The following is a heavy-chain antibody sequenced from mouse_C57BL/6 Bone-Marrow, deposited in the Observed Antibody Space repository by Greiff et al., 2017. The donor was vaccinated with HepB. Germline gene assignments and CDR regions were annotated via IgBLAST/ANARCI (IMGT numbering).Heavy chain of an antibody. J-gene: IGHJ2*01. Sequence: VQLVESGPGLVQPSQSLSITCTVSGFSLTSYGVHWVRQSPGKGLEWLGVIWSGGSTDYNAAFISRLSISKDNSKSQVFFKMNSLQADDTAIYYCAKKGDYGSSIDYWGQGTTLTVSS. CDR1: GFSLTSYG. V-gene: IGHV2-2*01. D-gene: IGHD1-1*01. CDR3: AKKGDYGSSIDY. CDR2: IWSGGST.